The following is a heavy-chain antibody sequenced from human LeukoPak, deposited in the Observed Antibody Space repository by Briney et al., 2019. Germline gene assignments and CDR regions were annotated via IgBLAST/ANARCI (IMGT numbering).Heavy chain of an antibody. D-gene: IGHD3-22*01. CDR2: INPSGGST. CDR3: ARGALPIVVVIHLAFDI. V-gene: IGHV1-46*01. Sequence: ASVKVSCKASGYTFTSYYMHWVRQAPGQGLEWMGIINPSGGSTSYAQKFQGRVTMTRDTSTSTVYMELSSLRSEDTAVYYCARGALPIVVVIHLAFDIWGQGTMVTVSS. CDR1: GYTFTSYY. J-gene: IGHJ3*02.